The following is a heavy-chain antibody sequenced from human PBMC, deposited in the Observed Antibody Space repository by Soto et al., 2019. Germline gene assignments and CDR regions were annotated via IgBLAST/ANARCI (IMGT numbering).Heavy chain of an antibody. V-gene: IGHV3-53*01. Sequence: EVQLVESGGGLIQPGGSLRLSCAASGFTVSSNYMNWVRQAPGKGMEWVSVIYSGGSTYYADSVKGRFTISRDNSKNTLYLQMTSLRAEATAVYYCARDRVESGYPEYFQHWGQGTLVTVSS. CDR2: IYSGGST. J-gene: IGHJ1*01. CDR1: GFTVSSNY. CDR3: ARDRVESGYPEYFQH. D-gene: IGHD3-22*01.